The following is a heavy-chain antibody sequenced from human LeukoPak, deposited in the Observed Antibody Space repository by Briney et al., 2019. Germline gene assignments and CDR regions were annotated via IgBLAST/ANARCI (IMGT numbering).Heavy chain of an antibody. CDR3: AKSSSGWYASYYYYYMDV. V-gene: IGHV3-30*04. J-gene: IGHJ6*03. CDR2: ISYDGSTK. D-gene: IGHD6-19*01. CDR1: GFTFSSYA. Sequence: GGSLRLSCAASGFTFSSYAMHWVRQAPGKGLEWVALISYDGSTKYYADSVKGRFTISRDNSKNTLYLQMNSLRAEDTAVYYCAKSSSGWYASYYYYYMDVWGKGTTVTVSS.